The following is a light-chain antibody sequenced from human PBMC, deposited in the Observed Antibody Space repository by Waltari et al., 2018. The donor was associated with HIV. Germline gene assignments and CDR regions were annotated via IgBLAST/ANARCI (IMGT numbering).Light chain of an antibody. Sequence: QSVLTQPPSVSAAPGQKVTISCSGGSSNIGNGYVSWYHFRPGTAPKLSIFDNTTRRSGVPDRFSGSKSGSSATLDVTGLQTGDEADYYCATWDSSLSVVFGGGTKLTVL. CDR3: ATWDSSLSVV. J-gene: IGLJ2*01. CDR2: DNT. V-gene: IGLV1-51*01. CDR1: SSNIGNGY.